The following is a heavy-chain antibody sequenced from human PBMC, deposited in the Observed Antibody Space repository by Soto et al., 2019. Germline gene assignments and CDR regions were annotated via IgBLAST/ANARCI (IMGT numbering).Heavy chain of an antibody. J-gene: IGHJ6*02. CDR3: GAGLVGATTDYYYGMDV. CDR2: IYPGDSDT. V-gene: IGHV5-51*01. Sequence: GASLPISRSGFECRIADLGGRRVRKKPGQGVEWMGIIYPGDSDTRYSPSFQGQVTISADKSISTAYLQWSSLKASDTAMYYCGAGLVGATTDYYYGMDVWGQGTTVTVSS. CDR1: ECRIADLG. D-gene: IGHD1-26*01.